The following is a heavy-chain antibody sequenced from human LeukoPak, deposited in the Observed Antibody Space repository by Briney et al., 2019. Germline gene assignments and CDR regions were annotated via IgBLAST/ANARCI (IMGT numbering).Heavy chain of an antibody. CDR3: ARLGDAYNLLLDY. Sequence: SETLSLTCTVSGGSISSSNHYWAWIRQPPEKGLEWIGSIYYSGSTYYNPSLRSRLTMSVDTSKNQFSLRLTSVTAADTAVYYCARLGDAYNLLLDYWGQGTLVTVSS. J-gene: IGHJ4*02. CDR1: GGSISSSNHY. D-gene: IGHD5-24*01. CDR2: IYYSGST. V-gene: IGHV4-39*01.